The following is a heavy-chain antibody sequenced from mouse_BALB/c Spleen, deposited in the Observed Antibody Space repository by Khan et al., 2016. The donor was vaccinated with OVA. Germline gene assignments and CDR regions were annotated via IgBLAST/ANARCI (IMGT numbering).Heavy chain of an antibody. Sequence: QVQLKQSGPGLAAPSQSLSITCTISGFSLTTYGVHWVRQPPGKGLEWLVVIWSDGTTNYNSALISRLITTKDNSQSQVFLQMNSHLTDDTAIYFCARQPYYHYNIMDYWGQGTSVTVSS. V-gene: IGHV2-6-1*01. CDR3: ARQPYYHYNIMDY. CDR2: IWSDGTT. J-gene: IGHJ4*01. D-gene: IGHD2-10*01. CDR1: GFSLTTYG.